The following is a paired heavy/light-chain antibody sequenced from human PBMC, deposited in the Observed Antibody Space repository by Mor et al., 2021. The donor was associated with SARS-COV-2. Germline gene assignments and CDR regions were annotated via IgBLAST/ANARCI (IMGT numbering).Light chain of an antibody. CDR3: QQYGSSPLT. Sequence: EIVLTQSPGTLSLSPGERATLSCRASQSVSSSSFAWYQRKPGQAPRLLIYDASSRATGIPDRFSGSGSGTDFTLTISRLEPEDFAVYYCQQYGSSPLTFGGGSKVQIK. J-gene: IGKJ4*01. CDR2: DAS. V-gene: IGKV3-20*01. CDR1: QSVSSSS.
Heavy chain of an antibody. CDR3: ARAPGKNDLDAFDI. V-gene: IGHV1-18*04. J-gene: IGHJ3*02. Sequence: QVHLVQSGAEVKKPGASVKVSCKASGYTFTSHGINWVRQAPGQGLEWMGWISGHYVNTKYAQKFQGRVTMTADTSTRTAYMELSSLRSDDTAVYYCARAPGKNDLDAFDIWGQGTMVTVSS. CDR2: ISGHYVNT. CDR1: GYTFTSHG.